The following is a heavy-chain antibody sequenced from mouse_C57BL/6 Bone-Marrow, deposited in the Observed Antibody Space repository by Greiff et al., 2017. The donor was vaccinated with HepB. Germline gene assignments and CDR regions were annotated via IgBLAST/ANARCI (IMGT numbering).Heavy chain of an antibody. CDR1: GYTFTDYY. V-gene: IGHV1-75*01. CDR2: IFPGSGST. D-gene: IGHD2-2*01. J-gene: IGHJ1*03. Sequence: QVQLQQSGPELVKPGASVKISCKASGYTFTDYYINWVKQRPGQGLEWIGWIFPGSGSTYYNEKFKGKATLTADKSSSTAYMPLSSLTSEDSAVYFCARLGFYYGYDDWYFDVWGTGTTVNVSS. CDR3: ARLGFYYGYDDWYFDV.